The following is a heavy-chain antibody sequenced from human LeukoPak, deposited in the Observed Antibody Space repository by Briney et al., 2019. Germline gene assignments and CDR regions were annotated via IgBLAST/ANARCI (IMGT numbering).Heavy chain of an antibody. CDR1: GYTFTSYG. V-gene: IGHV1-18*01. CDR3: ARDRPYPGIAVAGTSWFDP. Sequence: GASVKVSCKASGYTFTSYGISWVRQAPGQGLEWMGWISAYNGNTNYAQKLQGRVTVTTDTSTSTAYMELRSLRSDDTAVYYCARDRPYPGIAVAGTSWFDPWGQGTLVTVSS. J-gene: IGHJ5*02. CDR2: ISAYNGNT. D-gene: IGHD6-19*01.